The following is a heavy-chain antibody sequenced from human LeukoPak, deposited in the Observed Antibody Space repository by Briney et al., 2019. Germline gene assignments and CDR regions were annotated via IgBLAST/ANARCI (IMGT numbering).Heavy chain of an antibody. CDR2: ISGSGGST. J-gene: IGHJ3*02. CDR1: GFTFSSYA. D-gene: IGHD3-22*01. V-gene: IGHV3-23*01. CDR3: AKEIQPFTYYYDSSVPNAFDI. Sequence: GGSLRLSCAASGFTFSSYAMSWVRQAPGKGLEWVSAISGSGGSTYYADSVKGRFTISRDNSKNTLYLQMNSLRAEDTAVYYCAKEIQPFTYYYDSSVPNAFDIWGQGTMVTVSS.